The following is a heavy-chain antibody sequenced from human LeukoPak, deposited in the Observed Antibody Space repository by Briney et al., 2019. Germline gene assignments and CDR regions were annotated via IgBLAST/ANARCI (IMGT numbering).Heavy chain of an antibody. D-gene: IGHD5-24*01. CDR3: ARVGAGDGYNLDY. CDR1: GFTFSSYS. J-gene: IGHJ4*02. Sequence: GGSLRLSCAASGFTFSSYSMNWVRQAPGKGLEWVSSISSSSSYVYYADSVKGRFTISRDNAKNSLYLQMNSLRAEDTAVYYCARVGAGDGYNLDYWGQGTLVTVSS. V-gene: IGHV3-21*04. CDR2: ISSSSSYV.